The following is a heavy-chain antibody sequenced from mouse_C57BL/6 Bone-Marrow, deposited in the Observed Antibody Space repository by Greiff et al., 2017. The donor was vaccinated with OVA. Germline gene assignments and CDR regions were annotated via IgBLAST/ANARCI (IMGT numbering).Heavy chain of an antibody. D-gene: IGHD2-1*01. J-gene: IGHJ2*01. CDR2: IYPRRGNT. CDR1: GYTFTSYG. Sequence: QVQLQQSGAELARPGASVKLSCKASGYTFTSYGIRWVKQRPGQGLEWIGEIYPRRGNTYYNEKFKGKATLTADKSSSTAYMELRSLTSEDSAVYFCARSRAYGNCDYWGQGTTLTVAS. V-gene: IGHV1-81*01. CDR3: ARSRAYGNCDY.